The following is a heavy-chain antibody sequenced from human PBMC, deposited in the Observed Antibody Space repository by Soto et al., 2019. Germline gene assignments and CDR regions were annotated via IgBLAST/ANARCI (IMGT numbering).Heavy chain of an antibody. CDR1: GGSISSYY. Sequence: SETLSLTCTVSGGSISSYYWSWIRQPPGKGLEWIGYIYYSGSTNYNPSLKSRVTIPVDTSKNQFSLKLSSVTAADTAVYYCSIHPVDIMVRGVIRSYYFDYWGQGTLVTVSS. CDR2: IYYSGST. J-gene: IGHJ4*02. V-gene: IGHV4-59*08. D-gene: IGHD3-10*01. CDR3: SIHPVDIMVRGVIRSYYFDY.